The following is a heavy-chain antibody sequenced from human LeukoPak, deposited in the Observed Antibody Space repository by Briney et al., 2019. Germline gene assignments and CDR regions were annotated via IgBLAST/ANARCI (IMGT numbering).Heavy chain of an antibody. V-gene: IGHV3-48*01. CDR3: ARDQYCTNGVCYNEGDGSGKQSYYYYYMDV. CDR2: ISSSSSTI. D-gene: IGHD2-8*01. J-gene: IGHJ6*03. CDR1: GFTFSSYS. Sequence: GGSLRLSCAASGFTFSSYSMNWVRQAPGKGVEWVSYISSSSSTIYYADSVKGRFTISRDNAKNSLYLQMNSLRAEDTAVYYCARDQYCTNGVCYNEGDGSGKQSYYYYYMDVWGKGTTVTVSS.